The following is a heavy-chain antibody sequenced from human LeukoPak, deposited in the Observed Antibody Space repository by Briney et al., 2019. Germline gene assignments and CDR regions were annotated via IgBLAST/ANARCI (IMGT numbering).Heavy chain of an antibody. D-gene: IGHD3-10*01. V-gene: IGHV1-2*02. CDR3: ARERVRGITAKIGGFDY. CDR1: GYTFTGYY. Sequence: SVKVSCKASGYTFTGYYMHWVRQAPGQGLEWMGWINPNSGGTNYAQKFQGRVTMTRDTSISTAYMELSRLRSDDTAVYYCARERVRGITAKIGGFDYWGQGTLVTVSS. CDR2: INPNSGGT. J-gene: IGHJ4*02.